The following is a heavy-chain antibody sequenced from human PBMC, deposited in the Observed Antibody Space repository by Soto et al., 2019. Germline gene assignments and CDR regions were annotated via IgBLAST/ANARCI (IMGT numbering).Heavy chain of an antibody. V-gene: IGHV3-74*02. J-gene: IGHJ6*03. D-gene: IGHD2-15*01. CDR2: INSDGSVS. Sequence: EVQLVESGGGLVQPGGSLRLSCAASGFTFSIYWMYWVRQAPGKGLEWVSRINSDGSVSSYADSVKGRLTISRDNVKDTLYQQMDSLRAEDTTVYYCARGDCVGGTCYSLAGSFYYYMDVGGKGTTVTVFS. CDR1: GFTFSIYW. CDR3: ARGDCVGGTCYSLAGSFYYYMDV.